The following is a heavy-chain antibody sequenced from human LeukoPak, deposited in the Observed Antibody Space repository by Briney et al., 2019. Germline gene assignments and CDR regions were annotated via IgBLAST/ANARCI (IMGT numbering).Heavy chain of an antibody. CDR1: AFTLSIYE. Sequence: GGSLRPSCEAAAFTLSIYEFNWVRQAPGKWMEWVSYISSSGITKKYADSVRGRFTISRDNAKNSLYLDMTSLRAEDTAVYYCAREYGYDCYFDFWGRGVLVSVSS. J-gene: IGHJ4*02. CDR3: AREYGYDCYFDF. V-gene: IGHV3-48*03. CDR2: ISSSGITK. D-gene: IGHD5-18*01.